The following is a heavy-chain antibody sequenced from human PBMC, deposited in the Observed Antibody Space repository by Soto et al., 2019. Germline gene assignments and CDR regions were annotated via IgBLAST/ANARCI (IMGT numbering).Heavy chain of an antibody. CDR3: ARRGDFWSGYSPYYYYYMDV. D-gene: IGHD3-3*01. J-gene: IGHJ6*03. CDR2: IYYSGST. V-gene: IGHV4-59*08. CDR1: GGSISSYY. Sequence: SETLSLTCTVSGGSISSYYWSWIRQPPGKGLEWIGYIYYSGSTNYNPSLKSRVTISVDTSKNQFALKLSSVTAADTAVYYCARRGDFWSGYSPYYYYYMDVWGKGTTVTVSS.